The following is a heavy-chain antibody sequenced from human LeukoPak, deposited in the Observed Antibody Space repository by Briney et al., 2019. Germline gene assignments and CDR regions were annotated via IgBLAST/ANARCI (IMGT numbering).Heavy chain of an antibody. CDR2: INHSGST. D-gene: IGHD3-22*01. Sequence: SETLSLTCAVYGGSFSGYYRSWIRQPPGKGLEWIGEINHSGSTNYNPSLKSRVTISVDTSKNQFSLKLSSVTAADTAVYYCAREGESYDSSGALLDYWGQGTLVTVSS. V-gene: IGHV4-34*09. J-gene: IGHJ4*02. CDR1: GGSFSGYY. CDR3: AREGESYDSSGALLDY.